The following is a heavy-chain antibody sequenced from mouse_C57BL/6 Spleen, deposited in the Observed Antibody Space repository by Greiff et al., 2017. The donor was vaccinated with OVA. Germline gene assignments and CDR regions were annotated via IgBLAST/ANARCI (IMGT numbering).Heavy chain of an antibody. CDR2: IYPSDSET. D-gene: IGHD4-1*01. J-gene: IGHJ2*01. CDR1: GYTFTSYW. CDR3: ARELGQRDYFDY. V-gene: IGHV1-61*01. Sequence: VQLQQSGAVLVRPGSSVKLSCKASGYTFTSYWMDWVKQRPGQGLEWIGNIYPSDSETHYNQKFKDKATLTVDKSSSTAYMQLSSLTSEDSAVYYCARELGQRDYFDYWGQGTTLTVSS.